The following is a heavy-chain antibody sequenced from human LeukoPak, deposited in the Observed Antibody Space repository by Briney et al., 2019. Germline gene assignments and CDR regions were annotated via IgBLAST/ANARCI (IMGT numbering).Heavy chain of an antibody. J-gene: IGHJ4*02. CDR1: GFTVSSNY. D-gene: IGHD4-17*01. Sequence: PGGSLRLSCAASGFTVSSNYMSWVRQAPGKGLEWVSVIYSGGSTYYADSVKGRFTISRDNSKNTLYLQMNSLRAEDTAVYYCARDLWTTVTTVGDYWGQGTLVTVSS. V-gene: IGHV3-53*01. CDR3: ARDLWTTVTTVGDY. CDR2: IYSGGST.